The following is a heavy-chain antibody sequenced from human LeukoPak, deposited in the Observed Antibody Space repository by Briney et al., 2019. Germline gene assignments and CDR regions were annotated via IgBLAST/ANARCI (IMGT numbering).Heavy chain of an antibody. D-gene: IGHD2-8*01. CDR2: ISGSDGST. V-gene: IGHV3-23*01. CDR3: ARDLGYCTNGVCHTRFDY. CDR1: GFTFSDYA. J-gene: IGHJ4*02. Sequence: GGSLRLSCAASGFTFSDYAMSWVRQAPGKGLEWVSAISGSDGSTSYADSVTGRFTISRDNSKNTLYLQMNSLRAEDTAVYYCARDLGYCTNGVCHTRFDYWGQGTLVAVSS.